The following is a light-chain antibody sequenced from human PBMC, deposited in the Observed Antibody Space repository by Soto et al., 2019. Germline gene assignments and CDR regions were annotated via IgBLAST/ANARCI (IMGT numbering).Light chain of an antibody. V-gene: IGKV3-11*01. Sequence: EIVLTQSPATLSLSPGERATLSCRASQSVSSYLAWYQQKPGQAPRLLIYDASNRANGIPARFSGSGSGTAFTLTIISLEPEDFAFYYCQQRSNWPRVTFGPGTKAPIK. CDR3: QQRSNWPRVT. J-gene: IGKJ3*01. CDR1: QSVSSY. CDR2: DAS.